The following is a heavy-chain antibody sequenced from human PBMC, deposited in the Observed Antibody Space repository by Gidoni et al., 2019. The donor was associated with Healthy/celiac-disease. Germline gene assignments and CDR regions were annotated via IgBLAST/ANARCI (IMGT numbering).Heavy chain of an antibody. CDR2: IKSKTDGGTT. Sequence: EVQLVESGGGLVKPGGSLRLSCAASGFTFSTAWMSWVRQAPGKGLEWVGRIKSKTDGGTTDYAAPVKGRFTISRDDSKNTLYLQMNSLKTEDTAVYYCTATVYDYVWGSYRSFDYWGQGTLVTVSS. CDR3: TATVYDYVWGSYRSFDY. D-gene: IGHD3-16*02. J-gene: IGHJ4*02. V-gene: IGHV3-15*01. CDR1: GFTFSTAW.